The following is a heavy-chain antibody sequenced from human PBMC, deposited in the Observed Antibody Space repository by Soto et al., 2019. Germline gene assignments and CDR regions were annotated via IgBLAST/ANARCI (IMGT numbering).Heavy chain of an antibody. CDR1: GFTFTSSA. Sequence: SVKVSCKASGFTFTSSAVQWVRQARGQRLEWIGWIVVGSGNTNYAQKFQERVTITRDTSISTAYMELSRLRSDDTAVYYCARGGPERWLQPYDAFDIWGQGTMVTVSS. CDR2: IVVGSGNT. V-gene: IGHV1-58*01. J-gene: IGHJ3*02. CDR3: ARGGPERWLQPYDAFDI. D-gene: IGHD5-12*01.